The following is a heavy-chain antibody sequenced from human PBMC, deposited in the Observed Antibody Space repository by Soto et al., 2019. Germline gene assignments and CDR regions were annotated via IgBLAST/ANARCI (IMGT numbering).Heavy chain of an antibody. J-gene: IGHJ4*02. V-gene: IGHV3-74*01. Sequence: GGSLRLSCAASGFTFSSYWMHWVRQAPGKGLVWVSRINSDGSSTSYADSVKGRFTISRDNAKNTLYLQMNSLRAEDTAVYYCTRAADTTMVSVVFDYWGQGTLVTVSS. CDR1: GFTFSSYW. D-gene: IGHD5-18*01. CDR2: INSDGSST. CDR3: TRAADTTMVSVVFDY.